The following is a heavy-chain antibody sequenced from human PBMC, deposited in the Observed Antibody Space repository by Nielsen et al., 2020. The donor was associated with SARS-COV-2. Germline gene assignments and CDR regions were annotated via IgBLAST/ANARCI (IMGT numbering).Heavy chain of an antibody. D-gene: IGHD3-22*01. J-gene: IGHJ4*02. Sequence: GGSLRLSCAASGFTFSSYGMHWVRQAPGKGLEWVAVIWYDGSNKYYADSVKGRFTISRDNSKNTLYLQMNSLRAEDTALYHCASHAALGDSRGYYYYWGQGTLVTVSS. CDR2: IWYDGSNK. CDR1: GFTFSSYG. CDR3: ASHAALGDSRGYYYY. V-gene: IGHV3-33*08.